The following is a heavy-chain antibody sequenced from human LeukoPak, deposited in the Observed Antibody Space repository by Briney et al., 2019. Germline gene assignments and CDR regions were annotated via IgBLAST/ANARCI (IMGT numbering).Heavy chain of an antibody. J-gene: IGHJ6*03. CDR3: ARGPGEYFYYHYMDV. D-gene: IGHD1-14*01. V-gene: IGHV3-7*01. CDR2: IKQDGSEK. Sequence: GGSLRLSCAAPGFTFIRNWMNWVRQAPGKGPEWVANIKQDGSEKNYADSVKGRFTISRDNDNNSLYLEMTALTAGDTAVYFCARGPGEYFYYHYMDVWGKGTTVTVSS. CDR1: GFTFIRNW.